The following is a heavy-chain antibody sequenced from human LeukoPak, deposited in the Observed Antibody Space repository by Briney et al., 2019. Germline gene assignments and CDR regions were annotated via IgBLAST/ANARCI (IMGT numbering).Heavy chain of an antibody. J-gene: IGHJ4*02. V-gene: IGHV4-59*01. Sequence: SETLSLTCTVSGVSISSYYWLWIRQPPGKGLEWIGYIYYSGTTNYNPSLKSRVTISVDTSKTQFSLKLSSVTAADTAVYYCARGVYIAAAQYGYWGQGTLVTVSS. CDR2: IYYSGTT. D-gene: IGHD6-13*01. CDR3: ARGVYIAAAQYGY. CDR1: GVSISSYY.